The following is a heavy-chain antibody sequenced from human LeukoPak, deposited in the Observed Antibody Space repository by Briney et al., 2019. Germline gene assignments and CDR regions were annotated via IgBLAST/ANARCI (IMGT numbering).Heavy chain of an antibody. CDR2: IYSDGSI. CDR3: ARDRRRLRGMDGDGDAFDI. V-gene: IGHV3-53*01. Sequence: GGALRLSCAASGFSVRSNYISWVRQAPGKGLEWVSMIYSDGSIFHADSVKGRFTMSRDNSRNTMDLQMNSLRVEDTAVYFCARDRRRLRGMDGDGDAFDIWGQGTMVTVSS. J-gene: IGHJ3*02. CDR1: GFSVRSNY. D-gene: IGHD5-24*01.